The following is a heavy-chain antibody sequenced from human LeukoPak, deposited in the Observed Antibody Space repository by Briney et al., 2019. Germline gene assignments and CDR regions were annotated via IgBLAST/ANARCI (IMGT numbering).Heavy chain of an antibody. CDR3: ARDPPYYDILTGYYAAAAFDI. D-gene: IGHD3-9*01. J-gene: IGHJ3*02. V-gene: IGHV1-18*01. Sequence: GASVKVSCKASGYTFTSYGISWVRQAPGQGLEWMGWISAYNGNTNYAQKLQGRVTMTTDTSTSTAYMELRSLRSDDTAVYYCARDPPYYDILTGYYAAAAFDIWGQGTMVTVCS. CDR2: ISAYNGNT. CDR1: GYTFTSYG.